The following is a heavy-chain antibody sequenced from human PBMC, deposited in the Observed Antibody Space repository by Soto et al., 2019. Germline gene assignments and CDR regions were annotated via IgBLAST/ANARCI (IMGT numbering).Heavy chain of an antibody. CDR3: ARGIATGQLDP. V-gene: IGHV1-3*01. CDR2: INPDNGNT. CDR1: GYTFTRYT. Sequence: QVQLVQSGAEVKKPGASVKISCKASGYTFTRYTMNWVRQAPGQRLAWMGWINPDNGNTKSSQKFQDRVIITRDPSASTAYMDLSSLRSEDTAVYYCARGIATGQLDPWGQGTLVTVSS. D-gene: IGHD2-15*01. J-gene: IGHJ5*02.